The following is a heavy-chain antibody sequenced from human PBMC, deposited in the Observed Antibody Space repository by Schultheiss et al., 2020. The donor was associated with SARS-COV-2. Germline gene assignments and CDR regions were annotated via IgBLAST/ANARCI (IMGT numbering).Heavy chain of an antibody. CDR3: TTITIIVGDRMVDY. CDR1: GFTFSSYS. CDR2: ISSSSSTI. J-gene: IGHJ4*02. V-gene: IGHV3-48*04. D-gene: IGHD3-22*01. Sequence: GGSLRLSCAASGFTFSSYSMNWVRQAPGKGLEWVSYISSSSSTIYYADSVKGRFTISRDNSKNSLYLQMNSLRAEDTALYYCTTITIIVGDRMVDYWGQGTLVTVSS.